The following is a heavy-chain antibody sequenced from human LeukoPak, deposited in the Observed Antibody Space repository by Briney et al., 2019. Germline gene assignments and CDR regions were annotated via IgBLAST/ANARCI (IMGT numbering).Heavy chain of an antibody. V-gene: IGHV3-23*01. CDR3: AKDDSSLAGWYYYYYMDV. J-gene: IGHJ6*03. Sequence: GGSLRLSCAASGFTFSSYAMSWVRQAPGKGLEWVSAISGSGGSTYYADSVKGRFTISRDNSKNTLYLQMNSLRAEDTAVYYCAKDDSSLAGWYYYYYMDVWGKGTTVTVSS. D-gene: IGHD6-6*01. CDR1: GFTFSSYA. CDR2: ISGSGGST.